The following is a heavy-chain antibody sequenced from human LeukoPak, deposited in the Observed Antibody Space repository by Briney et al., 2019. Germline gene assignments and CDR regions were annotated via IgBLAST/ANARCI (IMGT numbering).Heavy chain of an antibody. D-gene: IGHD2-15*01. J-gene: IGHJ4*02. CDR1: GFTFRSYA. V-gene: IGHV3-48*01. CDR3: AREVVASQGHIDY. CDR2: ITYNSGTI. Sequence: HAGGPLRLSCAASGFTFRSYAMQWVRQAPGKGLEWVSYITYNSGTIFYADSVKRRFTISRDNAKDSPYLQMSSLRGEDTAVYYCAREVVASQGHIDYWGQGTLVTVSS.